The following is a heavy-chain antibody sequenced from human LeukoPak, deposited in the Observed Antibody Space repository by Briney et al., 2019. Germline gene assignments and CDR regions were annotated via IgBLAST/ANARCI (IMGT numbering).Heavy chain of an antibody. Sequence: SETLSLTCTVSGGSISSSSYYWGWIRQPPGKGLEWIGSIYYSGSTYYNPSLKSRVTISVDTSKNQFSLKLSSVTAADTAVYYCARDRKGITIFGVVTSDAFDIWGQGTMVTVSS. V-gene: IGHV4-39*07. D-gene: IGHD3-3*01. CDR1: GGSISSSSYY. J-gene: IGHJ3*02. CDR3: ARDRKGITIFGVVTSDAFDI. CDR2: IYYSGST.